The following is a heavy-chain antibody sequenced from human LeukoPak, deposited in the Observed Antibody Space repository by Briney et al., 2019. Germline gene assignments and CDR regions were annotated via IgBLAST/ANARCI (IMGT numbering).Heavy chain of an antibody. V-gene: IGHV4-34*01. CDR2: INHSGST. Sequence: PSETLSLTCAVSGGSFSGYYWSWIRQPPGKGLEWIGEINHSGSTNYNPSLKSRVTISVDTSKNQFSLKLSSVTAADTAVYYCARMREDITGMTDYWGQGTLVTVSS. D-gene: IGHD1-20*01. J-gene: IGHJ4*02. CDR1: GGSFSGYY. CDR3: ARMREDITGMTDY.